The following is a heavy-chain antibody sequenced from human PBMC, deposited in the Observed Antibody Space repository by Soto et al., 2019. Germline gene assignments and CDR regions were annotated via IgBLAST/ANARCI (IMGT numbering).Heavy chain of an antibody. CDR2: IYYSGST. CDR3: AAEDPRRVAGPYYYYGMDV. J-gene: IGHJ6*02. Sequence: PSETLSLTCTVSGGSISSYYWSWIRQPPGKGLEWIGYIYYSGSTNYNPSLKSRVTISVDTSKNQFSLKLSSVTAADTAVYYCAAEDPRRVAGPYYYYGMDVWGQGTTVTVSS. D-gene: IGHD6-19*01. V-gene: IGHV4-59*08. CDR1: GGSISSYY.